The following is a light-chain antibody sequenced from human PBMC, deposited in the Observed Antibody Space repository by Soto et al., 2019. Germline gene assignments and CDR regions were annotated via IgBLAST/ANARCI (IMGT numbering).Light chain of an antibody. Sequence: QSVLTQSSSASASLGSSVKLTCTLSSGHSSYIIAWHQQQPGKAPRSLMKLEGSGSYNKGSGVPDRFSGSSSGADRYLTISNLQSEDEADYYCETWDSNTWVFGGGTKVTVL. CDR1: SGHSSYI. CDR3: ETWDSNTWV. J-gene: IGLJ3*02. V-gene: IGLV4-60*03. CDR2: LEGSGSY.